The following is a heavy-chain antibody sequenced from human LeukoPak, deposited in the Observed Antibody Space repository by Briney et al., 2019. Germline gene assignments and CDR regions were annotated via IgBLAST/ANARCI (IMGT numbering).Heavy chain of an antibody. V-gene: IGHV3-48*01. Sequence: HTGGSLRLSCAASGFTFSNYNMNWVRQPPGKGLQWVLYISSSSNIIYYADSVKGRFTISRDNAKNSLFLQMNSLRAEDTAVYYCARDFAREFTIDYWGQGTLVTVSS. CDR3: ARDFAREFTIDY. CDR2: ISSSSNII. D-gene: IGHD3-10*01. J-gene: IGHJ4*02. CDR1: GFTFSNYN.